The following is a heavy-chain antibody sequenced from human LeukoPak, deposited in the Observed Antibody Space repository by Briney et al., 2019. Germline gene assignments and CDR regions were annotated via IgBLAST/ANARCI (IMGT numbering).Heavy chain of an antibody. V-gene: IGHV1-69*13. Sequence: ASVKVSCKASGGTFSSYAISWVRQAPGQGLEWMGGIIPIFGTANYAQKFQGRVTITADESTSTAYMELSSLRSEDTAMYYCARVGYCSSTSCYLWMGAFDIWGQGTMVTVSS. CDR3: ARVGYCSSTSCYLWMGAFDI. J-gene: IGHJ3*02. D-gene: IGHD2-2*01. CDR1: GGTFSSYA. CDR2: IIPIFGTA.